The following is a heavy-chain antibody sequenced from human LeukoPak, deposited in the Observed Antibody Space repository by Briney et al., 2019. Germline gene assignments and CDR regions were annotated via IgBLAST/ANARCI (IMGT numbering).Heavy chain of an antibody. Sequence: ETLSLTCAVSGGSISNNISYWGWVRQAPGKGLEWVSYISSSSSTIYYAGSVKGRFTISRDNAKNSLYLQMNSLRAEDTAVYYCARDFHRSLYDSSAYCPYWGQGTLVTVSS. D-gene: IGHD3-22*01. CDR1: GGSISNNISY. V-gene: IGHV3-48*01. CDR3: ARDFHRSLYDSSAYCPY. CDR2: ISSSSSTI. J-gene: IGHJ4*02.